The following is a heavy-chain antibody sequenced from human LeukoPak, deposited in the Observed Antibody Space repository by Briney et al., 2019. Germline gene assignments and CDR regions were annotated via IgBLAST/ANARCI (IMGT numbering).Heavy chain of an antibody. CDR3: AKDRLPPITVTKDLVRHYYGMHV. CDR1: GFTFDDYA. D-gene: IGHD4-11*01. J-gene: IGHJ6*01. CDR2: ISWNSGSI. Sequence: GGSLRLSCAASGFTFDDYAMHWVRQAPGKGLEWVSGISWNSGSIGYADSVKGRFTISRDNAKNSLYLQMNSLRAEDTALYYFAKDRLPPITVTKDLVRHYYGMHVWAQGTRVRVFS. V-gene: IGHV3-9*01.